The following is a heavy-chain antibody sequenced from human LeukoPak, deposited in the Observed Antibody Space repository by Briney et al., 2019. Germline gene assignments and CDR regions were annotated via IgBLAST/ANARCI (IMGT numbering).Heavy chain of an antibody. CDR2: VNPNSGDT. V-gene: IGHV1-2*02. J-gene: IGHJ5*02. Sequence: ASVKVSCKASGYTFTGYYLHWVRQAPGQGLEWMGCVNPNSGDTNYAQKLQGRVTMTTDTSTSTAYMELRSLRSDDTAVYYCARDGGTTNWFNPWGQGTLVTVSS. D-gene: IGHD1-7*01. CDR3: ARDGGTTNWFNP. CDR1: GYTFTGYY.